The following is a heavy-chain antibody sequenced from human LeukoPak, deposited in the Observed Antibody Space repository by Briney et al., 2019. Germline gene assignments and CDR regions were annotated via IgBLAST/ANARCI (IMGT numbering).Heavy chain of an antibody. CDR3: ARDRGYGSGSPYFDL. V-gene: IGHV4-59*01. CDR2: IYYSGST. J-gene: IGHJ2*01. D-gene: IGHD3-10*01. Sequence: MPSETLSLTCTVSGDSISSYYWNWIRQPPGKGLEWIGSIYYSGSTNYSPSLKSRVTVSVDTSKNQFFLQLYSVTTADTAVYYCARDRGYGSGSPYFDLWGRGTLVTVSS. CDR1: GDSISSYY.